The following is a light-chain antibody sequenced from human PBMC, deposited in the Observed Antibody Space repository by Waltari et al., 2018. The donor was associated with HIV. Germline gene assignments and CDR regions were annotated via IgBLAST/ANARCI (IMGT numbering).Light chain of an antibody. CDR3: CSYAGSSIP. J-gene: IGLJ2*01. CDR1: SSAVRRYKL. CDR2: EVY. V-gene: IGLV2-23*02. Sequence: SALTQPASVSASIGQSITITCTGASSAVRRYKLFSCYQHHPGKAPKLIIYEVYNRPSGVSNRFSGPKSGNTASLTVSGLQAEDEADYYCCSYAGSSIPFGGGTKLTVL.